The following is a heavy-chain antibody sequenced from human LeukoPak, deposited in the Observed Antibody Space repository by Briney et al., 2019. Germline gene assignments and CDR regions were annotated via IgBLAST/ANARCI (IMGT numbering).Heavy chain of an antibody. Sequence: SETLSLTCTVSGDSISTSNSYWGWIRQPPGKGLEWIGSIYYSGNTYYNASLKSRVTISVDTSKNQFSLKLSSVTAADTAVYYCARGGDYGGEVDYWGQGTLVTVSS. CDR3: ARGGDYGGEVDY. CDR1: GDSISTSNSY. D-gene: IGHD4-23*01. V-gene: IGHV4-39*01. J-gene: IGHJ4*02. CDR2: IYYSGNT.